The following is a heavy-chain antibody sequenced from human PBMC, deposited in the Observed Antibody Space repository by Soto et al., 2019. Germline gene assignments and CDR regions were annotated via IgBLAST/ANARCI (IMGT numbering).Heavy chain of an antibody. CDR1: GGNFNTYP. V-gene: IGHV1-69*18. Sequence: QVQLEQSGAEVKRPGSSVKVSCKTSGGNFNTYPISWVRQAPGHRLEWMGKIIPIFGTPDYAQKMQGIVKINANEANTTVYMKLRSLKSDDSAVYYCAGESRLWGSTGWKRENLFDIWGQGTMVTVSS. D-gene: IGHD3-16*01. J-gene: IGHJ3*02. CDR3: AGESRLWGSTGWKRENLFDI. CDR2: IIPIFGTP.